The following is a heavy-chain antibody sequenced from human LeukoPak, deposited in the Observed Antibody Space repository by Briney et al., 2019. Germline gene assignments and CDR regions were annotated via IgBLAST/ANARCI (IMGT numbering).Heavy chain of an antibody. CDR3: AKDNRRHYTSGPNPDSLH. Sequence: GRSLRLSCAGSGFIFNNYAMHWVRQPPGKGLEWVSGISWNSGSIDYADSVKGRFTISRDSAKNSLYLQMNSLRVEDTAFYYCAKDNRRHYTSGPNPDSLHWGQGALVTVSS. CDR2: ISWNSGSI. CDR1: GFIFNNYA. V-gene: IGHV3-9*01. D-gene: IGHD6-19*01. J-gene: IGHJ4*02.